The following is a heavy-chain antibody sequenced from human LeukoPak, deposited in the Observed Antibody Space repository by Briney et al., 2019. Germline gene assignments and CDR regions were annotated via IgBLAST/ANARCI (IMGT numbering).Heavy chain of an antibody. CDR3: AREAYYGSGSYPTNYGMDV. D-gene: IGHD3-10*01. CDR1: GYTFTGYY. CDR2: INPNSGGT. V-gene: IGHV1-2*02. Sequence: GASVKVSCKASGYTFTGYYMHWVRQAPGQGLEWMGWINPNSGGTNYAQKFRGRVTMTRDTSISTAYMELSRLRSDDTAVYYCAREAYYGSGSYPTNYGMDVWGQGTTVTVSS. J-gene: IGHJ6*02.